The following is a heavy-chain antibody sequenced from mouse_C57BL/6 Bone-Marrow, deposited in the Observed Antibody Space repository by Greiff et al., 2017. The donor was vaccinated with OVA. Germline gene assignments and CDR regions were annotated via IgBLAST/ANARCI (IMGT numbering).Heavy chain of an antibody. CDR1: GFNIKDDY. D-gene: IGHD1-1*01. V-gene: IGHV14-4*01. Sequence: VQLQQSGAELVRPGASVKLSCTASGFNIKDDYMHWVKQRPEQGLEWIGWIDPENGDTEYASKFQGKATMTADTSSNTAYLQLSSLTSEDTAVYYCTTLITTVVGDWYFDVWGTGTTVTVSS. CDR2: IDPENGDT. J-gene: IGHJ1*03. CDR3: TTLITTVVGDWYFDV.